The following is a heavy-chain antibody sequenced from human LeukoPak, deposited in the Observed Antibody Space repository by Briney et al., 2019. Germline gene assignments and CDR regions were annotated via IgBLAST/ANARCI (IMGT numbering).Heavy chain of an antibody. V-gene: IGHV4-59*01. D-gene: IGHD1-20*01. CDR2: IYYSGST. CDR3: ARDTSPGITGTY. CDR1: GGSISSYY. J-gene: IGHJ4*02. Sequence: SETLSLTCTVSGGSISSYYWSWIRQPPGKGLEWIGYIYYSGSTNYNPSLKSRVTISIDTSKNQFSLKLSSVTAADTAMYYCARDTSPGITGTYWGQGTLVTVSS.